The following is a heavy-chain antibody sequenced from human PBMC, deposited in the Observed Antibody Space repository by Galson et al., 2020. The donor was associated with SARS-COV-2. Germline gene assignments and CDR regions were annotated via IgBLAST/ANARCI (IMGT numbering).Heavy chain of an antibody. Sequence: SETLSLTCTVSGGSISSGGYYWNWIRQHPGKGLEWIGYTYYSGSTYYNPSLTSRVTISVDTSKNQFSLKLRSVTAADTAVYYCARVASTLHDYWGQGTLVTVSS. D-gene: IGHD3-16*01. CDR2: TYYSGST. CDR3: ARVASTLHDY. J-gene: IGHJ4*02. CDR1: GGSISSGGYY. V-gene: IGHV4-31*03.